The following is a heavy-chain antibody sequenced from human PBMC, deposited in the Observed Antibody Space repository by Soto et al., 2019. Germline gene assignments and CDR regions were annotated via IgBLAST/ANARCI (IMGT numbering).Heavy chain of an antibody. CDR1: GYTFTSYG. J-gene: IGHJ6*02. V-gene: IGHV1-18*01. CDR2: ISAYNGNT. Sequence: GASVKVSCKASGYTFTSYGISWVRQAPGQGLEWMGWISAYNGNTNYAQKLQGRVTMTTDTSTSTAYMELRSLRSDDTAVYYSGSTNYNPSLKSRVTISVDTSKNQFSLKLSSVTAADTAVYYCARGAPSWRFLEWFHNPNDYYYYGMDVWGQGTTVTVSS. CDR3: GSTNYNPSLKSRVTISVDTSKNQFSLKLSSVTAADTAVYYCARGAPSWRFLEWFHNPNDYYYYGMDV. D-gene: IGHD3-10*01.